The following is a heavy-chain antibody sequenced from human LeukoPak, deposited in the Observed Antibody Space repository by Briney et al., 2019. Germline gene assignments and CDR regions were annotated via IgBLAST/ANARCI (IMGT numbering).Heavy chain of an antibody. J-gene: IGHJ1*01. Sequence: GGSLRLSCAASGFTFSSYWMHWVRQAPGKGLVWVSRINSDGSSTSYADSVKGRFTISRDNAKNTLYLQMNSLRAEDTAVYYCARDRDSSGWYAQHEYAEYFQHWGQGTLVTVSS. CDR3: ARDRDSSGWYAQHEYAEYFQH. D-gene: IGHD6-19*01. V-gene: IGHV3-74*01. CDR2: INSDGSST. CDR1: GFTFSSYW.